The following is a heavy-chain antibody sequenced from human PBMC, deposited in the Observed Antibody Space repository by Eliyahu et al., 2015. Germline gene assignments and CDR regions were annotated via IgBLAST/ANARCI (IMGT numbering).Heavy chain of an antibody. CDR1: GGSFSGYS. J-gene: IGHJ4*02. CDR3: ARVGYYYDSSGYHRTPFDY. V-gene: IGHV4-34*01. D-gene: IGHD3-22*01. CDR2: INHCGST. Sequence: QVQLQQWGAGLLKPSETLSLTCAVYGGSFSGYSWSWIRQPPGKGLEWIGEINHCGSTKYNPPLKSRLTISVDTSKNQVSLKLRSVTAADTAVYYCARVGYYYDSSGYHRTPFDYWGQGTLVTVSS.